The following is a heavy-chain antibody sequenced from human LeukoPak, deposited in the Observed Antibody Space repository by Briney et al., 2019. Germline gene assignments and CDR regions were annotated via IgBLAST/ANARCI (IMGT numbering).Heavy chain of an antibody. Sequence: ASVKVSCKASGYTFTSYYMHWVRQAPGQGLEWMGIINPSGGSTSYAQKFQGRVTMTRDTSISTAYMELSRLRSDDTAVYYCARVAAPATGDFDYWGQGTLVTVSS. V-gene: IGHV1-46*01. CDR3: ARVAAPATGDFDY. J-gene: IGHJ4*02. D-gene: IGHD6-13*01. CDR2: INPSGGST. CDR1: GYTFTSYY.